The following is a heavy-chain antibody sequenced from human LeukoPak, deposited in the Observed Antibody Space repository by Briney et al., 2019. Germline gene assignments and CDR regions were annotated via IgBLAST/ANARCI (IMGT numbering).Heavy chain of an antibody. CDR1: GYTFTSYY. Sequence: ASVKVSCKASGYTFTSYYMHWVRQAPGQGLEWMGIINPSGGSTSYAQEFQGRVTMTRDTSTSTVYMELSSLRSEDTAVYYCARLYSSGWSAEYLQHWGQGTLVTVSS. CDR3: ARLYSSGWSAEYLQH. J-gene: IGHJ1*01. CDR2: INPSGGST. D-gene: IGHD6-19*01. V-gene: IGHV1-46*01.